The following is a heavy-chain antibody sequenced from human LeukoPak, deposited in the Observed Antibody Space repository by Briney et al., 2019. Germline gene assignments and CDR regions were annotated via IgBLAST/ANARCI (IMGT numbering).Heavy chain of an antibody. CDR1: GGSISSSSYY. CDR3: ARSIAAAAHYFDY. J-gene: IGHJ4*02. CDR2: IYYSGST. V-gene: IGHV4-39*01. D-gene: IGHD6-13*01. Sequence: SETLSLTCTVSGGSISSSSYYWGWIRQPPGKGLEWIGSIYYSGSTYYNPSLKSRVTISVDTSKNQFSLKLSSVTAADTAVYYCARSIAAAAHYFDYWGQGTLVTVSS.